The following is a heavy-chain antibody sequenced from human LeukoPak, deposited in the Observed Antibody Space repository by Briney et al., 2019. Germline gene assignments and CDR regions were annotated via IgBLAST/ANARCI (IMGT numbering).Heavy chain of an antibody. J-gene: IGHJ4*02. Sequence: GGSLRLSCVVSGFTFSHYAMSWVRQAPGKGLEWVSYISGSGDAKYYADSVKGRFTISRDNPKNSLYLQVNSLTAQDTAVYYCARGLDTDYWGQGTLVTVSS. CDR1: GFTFSHYA. CDR3: ARGLDTDY. D-gene: IGHD3-9*01. V-gene: IGHV3-48*03. CDR2: ISGSGDAK.